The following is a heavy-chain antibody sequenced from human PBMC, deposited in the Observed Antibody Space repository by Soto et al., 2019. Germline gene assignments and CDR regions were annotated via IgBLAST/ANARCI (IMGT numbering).Heavy chain of an antibody. CDR1: GFTFSSYE. CDR2: ISSSGRTI. J-gene: IGHJ4*02. CDR3: ARSGYNWNDGARGYFDY. V-gene: IGHV3-48*03. D-gene: IGHD1-20*01. Sequence: EVQLVESGGGLVQPGGSLRLSCAASGFTFSSYEMHWVRQAPGKGLEWVSYISSSGRTIYYADSVKGRFTISRDNAKKSLYLQMNSLRAEDTAVYYCARSGYNWNDGARGYFDYWGQGTLVTVSS.